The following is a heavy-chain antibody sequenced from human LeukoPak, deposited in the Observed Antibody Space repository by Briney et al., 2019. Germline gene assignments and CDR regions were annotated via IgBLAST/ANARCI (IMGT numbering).Heavy chain of an antibody. CDR2: FDPEDGET. CDR1: GYTLTELS. V-gene: IGHV1-24*01. Sequence: ASVKVSCKVSGYTLTELSMHWVRQAPGKGLEWMGGFDPEDGETIYAQKFQGRVTMTEDTSTDTAYMELSSLRSDDTAVYYCARDVRRWFGELLFDYWGQGTLVTVSS. D-gene: IGHD3-10*01. CDR3: ARDVRRWFGELLFDY. J-gene: IGHJ4*02.